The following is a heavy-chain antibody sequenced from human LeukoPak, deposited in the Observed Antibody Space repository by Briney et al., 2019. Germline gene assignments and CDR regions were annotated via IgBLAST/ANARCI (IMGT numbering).Heavy chain of an antibody. CDR2: ISYSGAST. J-gene: IGHJ4*02. Sequence: GGSLRLSCAASGFTFSGYAMNWVRQAPGKGLEWVSGISYSGASTYYANSVKGRFTISRDNSKNTLYLQMNSLRGDDTAVDYCGKIVREIYTFSYYFDYWGQGTLVTVSS. CDR3: GKIVREIYTFSYYFDY. V-gene: IGHV3-23*01. D-gene: IGHD2/OR15-2a*01. CDR1: GFTFSGYA.